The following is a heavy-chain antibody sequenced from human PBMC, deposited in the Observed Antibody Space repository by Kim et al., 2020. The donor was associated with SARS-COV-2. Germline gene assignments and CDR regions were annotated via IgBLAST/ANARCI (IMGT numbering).Heavy chain of an antibody. J-gene: IGHJ6*02. Sequence: DPVKGRFTITRDNYKNTLYLQMNSLGAEDTAVYYCAGAMVRGVIITGGMDVWGQGTTVTVSS. D-gene: IGHD3-10*01. V-gene: IGHV3-53*01. CDR3: AGAMVRGVIITGGMDV.